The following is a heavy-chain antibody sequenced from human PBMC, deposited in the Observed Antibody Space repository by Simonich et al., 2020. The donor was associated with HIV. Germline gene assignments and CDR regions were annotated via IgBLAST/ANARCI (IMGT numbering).Heavy chain of an antibody. Sequence: QVQLQESGPGLVKPSETLSLTCAVSGGSIGSSSYYWGWIRQPPGKGLEWIGSVYFSGSTYYNPSLKSRVTISVDTSKNQISLKLSSVTAADTAVYYCARPNKGVIIAPDDAFDIWGQGTMVTVSS. D-gene: IGHD3-10*01. CDR2: VYFSGST. V-gene: IGHV4-39*01. CDR1: GGSIGSSSYY. J-gene: IGHJ3*02. CDR3: ARPNKGVIIAPDDAFDI.